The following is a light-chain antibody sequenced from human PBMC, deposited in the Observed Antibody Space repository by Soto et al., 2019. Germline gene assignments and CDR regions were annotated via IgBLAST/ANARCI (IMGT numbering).Light chain of an antibody. CDR1: QSVSGN. CDR3: HQSNDWPFT. V-gene: IGKV3-15*01. Sequence: EIVLTQSPDTLSVSPGGRATLSCRASQSVSGNLAWYQHKPGQAPRLLIYGASTRATNIPARFSGSGSGTEFTLTISSLQSKDFAVYYCHQSNDWPFTFGPGAKVDIK. CDR2: GAS. J-gene: IGKJ3*01.